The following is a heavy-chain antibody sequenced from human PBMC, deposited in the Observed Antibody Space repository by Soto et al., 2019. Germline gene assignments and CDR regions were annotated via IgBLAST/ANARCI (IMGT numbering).Heavy chain of an antibody. Sequence: SGPTLVNPTQTLTLTFTFSGFSLSTILICVSWIRHPPGKALEWLALIDWDDDKYYSTSLKTRLTISKDTSKNQVVLTMTNMDPVDTATYYCARAPSIAARLGYYYYGMDVWGQGTTVTVSS. V-gene: IGHV2-70*01. CDR3: ARAPSIAARLGYYYYGMDV. CDR2: IDWDDDK. J-gene: IGHJ6*02. CDR1: GFSLSTILIC. D-gene: IGHD6-6*01.